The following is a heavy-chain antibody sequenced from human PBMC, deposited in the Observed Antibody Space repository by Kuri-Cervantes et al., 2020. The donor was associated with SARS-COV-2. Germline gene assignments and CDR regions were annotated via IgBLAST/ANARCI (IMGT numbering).Heavy chain of an antibody. J-gene: IGHJ4*02. V-gene: IGHV1-2*02. Sequence: ASVKVSCKASGYTFTDYYMHWVRQAPGQGLEWMGWINPNSGGTNYAQKFQGRVTMTRDTSISTAYMELSRLRSDDTAVYYCARVIVGAYKFLHYFGYWGQGTLVTVSS. CDR2: INPNSGGT. CDR1: GYTFTDYY. D-gene: IGHD1-26*01. CDR3: ARVIVGAYKFLHYFGY.